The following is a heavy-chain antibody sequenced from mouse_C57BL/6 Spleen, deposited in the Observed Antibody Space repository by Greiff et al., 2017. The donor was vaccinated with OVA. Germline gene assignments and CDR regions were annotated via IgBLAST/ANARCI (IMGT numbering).Heavy chain of an antibody. Sequence: EVKLQESGGGLVKPGGSLKLSCAASGFTFSDYGMHWVRQAPEKGLEWVAYISSGSSTIYYADTVKGRFTISRDNAKNTLFLQMTSLRSEDTAMYYCARGGLRRYFDVWGTGTTVTVSS. D-gene: IGHD2-4*01. CDR3: ARGGLRRYFDV. CDR2: ISSGSSTI. V-gene: IGHV5-17*01. CDR1: GFTFSDYG. J-gene: IGHJ1*03.